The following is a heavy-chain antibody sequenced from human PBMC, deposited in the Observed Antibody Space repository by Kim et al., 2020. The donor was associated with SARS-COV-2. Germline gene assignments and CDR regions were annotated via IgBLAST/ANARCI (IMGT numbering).Heavy chain of an antibody. CDR3: ARGGWSLSPKNIAVVPQAGGDKRYFYYTMDV. D-gene: IGHD2-2*01. V-gene: IGHV1-69*13. CDR2: IIPIFGTA. J-gene: IGHJ6*02. Sequence: SVKVSCKASGGTFSSYAISWVRQAPGQGLEWMGGIIPIFGTANYAQRFQGRVTITADESTSTAYMELSSLRSEDTAVYYCARGGWSLSPKNIAVVPQAGGDKRYFYYTMDVWGQGTTVTVSS. CDR1: GGTFSSYA.